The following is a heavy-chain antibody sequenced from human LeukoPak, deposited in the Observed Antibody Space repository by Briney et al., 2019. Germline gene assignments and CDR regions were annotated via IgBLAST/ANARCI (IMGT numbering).Heavy chain of an antibody. Sequence: GASVKVSCKASGYTFTGYYMHWVRQAPGQGLEWMGRINPNRGGTNYAQKFQGRVTMTRDTSISTAYMELSRLRSDDTAVYYCARDLGYYYDSSGYYENWFDPWGQGTLVTVSS. CDR3: ARDLGYYYDSSGYYENWFDP. J-gene: IGHJ5*02. CDR1: GYTFTGYY. D-gene: IGHD3-22*01. CDR2: INPNRGGT. V-gene: IGHV1-2*06.